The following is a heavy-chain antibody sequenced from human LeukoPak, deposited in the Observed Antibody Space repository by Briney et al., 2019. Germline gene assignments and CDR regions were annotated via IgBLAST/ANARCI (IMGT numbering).Heavy chain of an antibody. Sequence: KASETLSLTCTVSGGSISSGFYYWSWIRQPAGKGLEWIGRIYTSGSTNYNPSLKSRVTISVDTSKNQFSLKLSSVTAADTAVYYCARMVAPSGGYYYYYMDVWGKGTTVTVSS. V-gene: IGHV4-61*02. CDR3: ARMVAPSGGYYYYYMDV. J-gene: IGHJ6*03. D-gene: IGHD2-15*01. CDR2: IYTSGST. CDR1: GGSISSGFYY.